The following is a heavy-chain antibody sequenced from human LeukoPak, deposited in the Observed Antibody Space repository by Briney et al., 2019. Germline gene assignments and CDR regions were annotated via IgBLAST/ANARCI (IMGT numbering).Heavy chain of an antibody. D-gene: IGHD3-10*01. V-gene: IGHV1-3*01. CDR1: GYTFTSYA. CDR2: INAGNGNT. CDR3: ARDLWFGELISAYYYYGMDV. Sequence: ASVKVSCKASGYTFTSYAMHWVRQAPGQRLEWMGWINAGNGNTKYSQKFQGRVTITRDTSASTAYMELSSLRSEDTAVYYCARDLWFGELISAYYYYGMDVWGQGTTVTVSS. J-gene: IGHJ6*01.